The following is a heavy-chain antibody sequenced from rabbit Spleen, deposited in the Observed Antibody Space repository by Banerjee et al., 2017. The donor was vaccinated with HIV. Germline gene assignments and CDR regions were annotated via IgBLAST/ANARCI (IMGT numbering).Heavy chain of an antibody. D-gene: IGHD1-1*01. CDR3: ARDTATSFSSYGMDL. CDR2: IYTASGNT. CDR1: GFSFSSRYY. Sequence: QSLEESGGDLVQPGASLTLTCTASGFSFSSRYYMCWVRQAPGKGLEWIACIYTASGNTYYASWAKGRFTITRSTSLNTVTLQMTSLTAADTATYFCARDTATSFSSYGMDLWGPGTLVTVS. J-gene: IGHJ6*01. V-gene: IGHV1S40*01.